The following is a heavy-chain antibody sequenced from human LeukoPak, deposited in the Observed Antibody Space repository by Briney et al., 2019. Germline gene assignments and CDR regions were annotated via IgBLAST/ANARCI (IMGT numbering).Heavy chain of an antibody. V-gene: IGHV1-69*13. CDR3: ARDDSSGYYPRKYFQH. CDR2: IIPIFGTA. J-gene: IGHJ1*01. Sequence: ASVKVSCKASGGTFSSYAISWVRQAPGQGLEWMGGIIPIFGTANYAQKFQGRVTITADECTSTAYMELSSLRSEDTAVYYCARDDSSGYYPRKYFQHWGQGTLVTVSS. D-gene: IGHD3-22*01. CDR1: GGTFSSYA.